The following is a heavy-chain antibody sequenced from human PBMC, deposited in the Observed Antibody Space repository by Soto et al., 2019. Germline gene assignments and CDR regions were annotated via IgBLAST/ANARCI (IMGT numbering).Heavy chain of an antibody. CDR1: GFTFSNCG. D-gene: IGHD2-15*01. CDR2: ISSDGGDK. J-gene: IGHJ5*02. V-gene: IGHV3-30*18. CDR3: VKGSDVARQELDR. Sequence: QVQLVESGGGVVQPGRSPRLSCAASGFTFSNCGMHWVRQSPGKGLEWVAAISSDGGDKYYSHSVKDRFTVSRDNSRNTLFLQMNSLRVEDTAVYYCVKGSDVARQELDRWGQGILVTVSS.